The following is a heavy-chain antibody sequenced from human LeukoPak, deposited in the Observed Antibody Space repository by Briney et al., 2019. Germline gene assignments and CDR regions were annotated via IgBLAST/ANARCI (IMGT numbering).Heavy chain of an antibody. CDR2: ISGSGGST. J-gene: IGHJ4*02. D-gene: IGHD5-18*01. Sequence: PGASLRLSCAASGFTFSSYAMSWARQAPGKGLEWVSAISGSGGSTYYADSVKGRFTISRDNSKNTLYLQMNSLRAEDTAVYYCAKDSSGYSYGTIDYWGQGTLVTVSS. V-gene: IGHV3-23*01. CDR3: AKDSSGYSYGTIDY. CDR1: GFTFSSYA.